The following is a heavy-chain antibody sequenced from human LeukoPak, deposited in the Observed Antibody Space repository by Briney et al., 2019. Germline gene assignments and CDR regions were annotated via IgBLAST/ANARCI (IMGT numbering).Heavy chain of an antibody. J-gene: IGHJ3*02. D-gene: IGHD4-17*01. Sequence: GGSLRLSCAASGLTFSSYSMNWVRQAPGKGLEWVAVIWSHGNTKKYADSVTGRFTISRDNSKNTLYLEMNTLRAEDTAVYYCARDDDYDDHNTFDMWGHGTMVTVSS. CDR3: ARDDDYDDHNTFDM. CDR1: GLTFSSYS. CDR2: IWSHGNTK. V-gene: IGHV3-33*08.